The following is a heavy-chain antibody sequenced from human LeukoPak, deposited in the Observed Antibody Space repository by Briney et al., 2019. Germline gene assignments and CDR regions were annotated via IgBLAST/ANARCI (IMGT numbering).Heavy chain of an antibody. CDR1: GYTFTSYY. J-gene: IGHJ5*02. CDR2: INPSGGST. Sequence: ASVKVSCKASGYTFTSYYMHWVRQAPGQGLEWMGIINPSGGSTSYAQKFQGKVTMTRDTSTSTVYMELSSLRSEDTAVYYCAATMVRGVMFPWGQGTLVTVSS. CDR3: AATMVRGVMFP. D-gene: IGHD3-10*01. V-gene: IGHV1-46*01.